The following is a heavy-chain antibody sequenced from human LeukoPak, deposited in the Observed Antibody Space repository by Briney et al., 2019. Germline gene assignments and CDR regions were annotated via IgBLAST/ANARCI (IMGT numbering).Heavy chain of an antibody. D-gene: IGHD3-22*01. V-gene: IGHV3-23*01. J-gene: IGHJ4*02. CDR2: ISGSGGST. CDR1: GFTFSSYG. Sequence: GGSLRLSCAASGFTFSSYGMSWVRQAPGKGLEWVSAISGSGGSTYYADSVKGRFTISRDNSKNTLYLQMNSLRAEDTAVYYCAKEYGYYYDSSGRLDYWGQGTLVTVSS. CDR3: AKEYGYYYDSSGRLDY.